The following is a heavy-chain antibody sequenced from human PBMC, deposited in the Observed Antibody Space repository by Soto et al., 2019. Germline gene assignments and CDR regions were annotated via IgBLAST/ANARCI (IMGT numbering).Heavy chain of an antibody. J-gene: IGHJ4*02. CDR2: ISGSGGST. D-gene: IGHD5-12*01. CDR3: AKVPPRYSGYDSDY. CDR1: GFTFSSYA. V-gene: IGHV3-23*01. Sequence: GGSLRLSCAASGFTFSSYAMRWVRQAPGKGLEWVSAISGSGGSTYYADSVKGRFTISRDNSKNTLYLQMNSLRAEDTAVYYCAKVPPRYSGYDSDYWGQGTLVTVSS.